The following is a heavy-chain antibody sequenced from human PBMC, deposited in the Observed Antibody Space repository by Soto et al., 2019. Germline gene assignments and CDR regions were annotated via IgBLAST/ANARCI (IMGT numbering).Heavy chain of an antibody. Sequence: SETLSLTCAVYGGSFSGYYWSWIRQPPGKGLEWIGEINHSGSTNYNPSLKSRVTISVDTSKNQFSLKLSSVTAADTAVYYCARELRGYSYGTGEIYWGQGTLVTVSS. J-gene: IGHJ4*02. D-gene: IGHD5-18*01. CDR3: ARELRGYSYGTGEIY. V-gene: IGHV4-34*01. CDR1: GGSFSGYY. CDR2: INHSGST.